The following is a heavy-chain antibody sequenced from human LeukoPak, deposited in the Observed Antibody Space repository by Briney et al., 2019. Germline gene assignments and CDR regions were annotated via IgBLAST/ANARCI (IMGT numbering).Heavy chain of an antibody. Sequence: ASVKVSCKAPGYTFTGYYMHWVRQAPGQGLEWMGWMNPNSGNTGYAQKFQGRVTMTRNTSISTAYMELSSLRSEDTAVYYCARGLGNDGIFDYWGQGTLVTVSS. CDR2: MNPNSGNT. D-gene: IGHD1-1*01. CDR3: ARGLGNDGIFDY. J-gene: IGHJ4*02. CDR1: GYTFTGYY. V-gene: IGHV1-8*02.